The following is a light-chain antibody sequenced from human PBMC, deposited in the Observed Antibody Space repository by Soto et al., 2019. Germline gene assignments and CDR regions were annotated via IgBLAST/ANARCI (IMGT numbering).Light chain of an antibody. J-gene: IGKJ4*01. CDR3: QQCHYWPPLT. CDR2: GAS. CDR1: LSVSSN. Sequence: EIVMTQSPATLSVSPGERVTLSCRASLSVSSNLAWYQQKPGQAPRLLIYGASTRATGIPARFSGSGSGTEFTLTISSLQSEDFAVYYCQQCHYWPPLTFGGETMVEI. V-gene: IGKV3-15*01.